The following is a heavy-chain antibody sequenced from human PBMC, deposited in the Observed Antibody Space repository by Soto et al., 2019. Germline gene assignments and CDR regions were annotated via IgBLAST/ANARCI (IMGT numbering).Heavy chain of an antibody. Sequence: SETLSLTCTVSDGSISSNFWSWIRQPPGKGLEWIGYIYHSGSTYYNPSLKSRVTISVDRSKNQFSLKLSSVTAADTAVYYCARGQVVAAQHWGQGTLVTAPQ. CDR3: ARGQVVAAQH. D-gene: IGHD2-15*01. V-gene: IGHV4-30-2*01. J-gene: IGHJ4*02. CDR2: IYHSGST. CDR1: DGSISSNF.